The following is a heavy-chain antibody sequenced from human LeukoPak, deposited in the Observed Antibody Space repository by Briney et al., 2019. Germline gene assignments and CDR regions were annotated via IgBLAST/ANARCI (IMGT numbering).Heavy chain of an antibody. CDR2: ISSSSSYI. J-gene: IGHJ4*02. D-gene: IGHD3-10*01. V-gene: IGHV3-21*01. Sequence: GGSLRLSCAASGFTFSSYSMNWVRQAPGKGLEWVSSISSSSSYIYYADSVMGRFTISRDDAKNSLYLQMNSLRAEDTAVYYCARGPMVRTNLFDYWGQGTLVTVSS. CDR3: ARGPMVRTNLFDY. CDR1: GFTFSSYS.